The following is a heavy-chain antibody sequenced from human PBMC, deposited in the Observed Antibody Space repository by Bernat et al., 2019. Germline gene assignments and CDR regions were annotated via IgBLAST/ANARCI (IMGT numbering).Heavy chain of an antibody. D-gene: IGHD6-19*01. V-gene: IGHV3-30*01. J-gene: IGHJ4*02. CDR2: ISYDGSNK. Sequence: QVQLVESGGGVVQPGRSLRLSCAASGFTFSSYAMHWVRQAPGKGLEWVAVISYDGSNKYYADSVKGRFTISRDNSKNTLYLQMNNLRAEDTAVYYCARDLSGYSSGWYEYYFDYWGQGTLVTVSS. CDR3: ARDLSGYSSGWYEYYFDY. CDR1: GFTFSSYA.